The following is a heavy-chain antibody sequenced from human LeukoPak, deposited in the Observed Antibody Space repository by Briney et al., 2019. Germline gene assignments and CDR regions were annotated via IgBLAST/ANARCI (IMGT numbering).Heavy chain of an antibody. Sequence: GGSLRLSCAASGFTFDDYAMHWVRQAPGKGPEWVSYVTANGGTYYADSVKGRFVISRDNSKNSLYLQMNILRPEDTALYYCAKILNPHAFDIRGQGTMVTVSS. V-gene: IGHV3-43*02. CDR1: GFTFDDYA. D-gene: IGHD1-14*01. CDR3: AKILNPHAFDI. CDR2: VTANGGT. J-gene: IGHJ3*02.